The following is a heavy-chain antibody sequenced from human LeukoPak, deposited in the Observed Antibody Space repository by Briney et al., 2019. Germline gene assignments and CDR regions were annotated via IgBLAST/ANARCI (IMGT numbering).Heavy chain of an antibody. CDR3: AESDDFWSGYYR. J-gene: IGHJ4*02. V-gene: IGHV3-74*01. CDR1: GFNLFNTYW. D-gene: IGHD3-3*01. CDR2: ISSDGSYT. Sequence: GGSLRLSCAASGFNLFNTYWIHWVRQVPGQGPVWVSRISSDGSYTSYADSVKGRFTISRDNAKNSLYLQMNSLRAEDTAVYYCAESDDFWSGYYRWGQGTLVTVSS.